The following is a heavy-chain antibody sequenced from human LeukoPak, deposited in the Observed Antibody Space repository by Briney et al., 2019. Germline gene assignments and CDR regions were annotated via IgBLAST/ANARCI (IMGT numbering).Heavy chain of an antibody. CDR3: AKGLFDWLSDTDY. Sequence: GGSLRLSCAASGFTFSGCAMSWVRQAPGKGLEWVSAILGSGDYSYYADSVKGRFTISRDNSKNTLYLQMDSLRAEDTAIYYCAKGLFDWLSDTDYWGQGTLVTVSS. CDR2: ILGSGDYS. V-gene: IGHV3-23*01. CDR1: GFTFSGCA. D-gene: IGHD3-9*01. J-gene: IGHJ4*02.